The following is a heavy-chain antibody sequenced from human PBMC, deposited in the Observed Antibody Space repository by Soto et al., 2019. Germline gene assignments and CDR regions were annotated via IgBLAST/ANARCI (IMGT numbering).Heavy chain of an antibody. CDR1: GGTFSSYA. J-gene: IGHJ6*02. V-gene: IGHV1-69*12. CDR2: SSPIFGTA. CDR3: ALLYGLGSNYYYYGMDV. D-gene: IGHD3-10*01. Sequence: QVQLVQSGAEVKKPGSSVKVSCKASGGTFSSYAISWVRQAPGQGLEWMGGSSPIFGTADYAQKFQGRVTLTADESTSTDYMEQRSLRSEDTAVYYCALLYGLGSNYYYYGMDVWGQGTTVTVSS.